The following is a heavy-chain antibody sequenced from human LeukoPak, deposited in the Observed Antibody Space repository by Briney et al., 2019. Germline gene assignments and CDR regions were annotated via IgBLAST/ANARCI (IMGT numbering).Heavy chain of an antibody. V-gene: IGHV4-34*01. CDR3: ATGGIDSRYYFDN. CDR2: INHSGST. Sequence: SETLSLTCAVYGGSFSGYYWSWIRQPPGKGLEWIGEINHSGSTNYNPSLKSRVTISVDTSKNQFSLKLSSVTAADTAVYYCATGGIDSRYYFDNWGQGTLVTVSS. J-gene: IGHJ4*02. CDR1: GGSFSGYY. D-gene: IGHD5-18*01.